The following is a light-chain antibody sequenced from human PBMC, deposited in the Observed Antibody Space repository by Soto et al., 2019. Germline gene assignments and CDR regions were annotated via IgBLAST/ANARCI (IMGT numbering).Light chain of an antibody. Sequence: AIEMTQSPSSLSASVGDRVTITCRASQGIRSALGWYQQKPDKAPKLLIYAASTLQSGVPSRFSGSGSGTDFTLTISSLQPEDVAAYYCQKYNSAPLTFGGGTKVDIK. CDR2: AAS. CDR1: QGIRSA. J-gene: IGKJ4*01. CDR3: QKYNSAPLT. V-gene: IGKV1-6*01.